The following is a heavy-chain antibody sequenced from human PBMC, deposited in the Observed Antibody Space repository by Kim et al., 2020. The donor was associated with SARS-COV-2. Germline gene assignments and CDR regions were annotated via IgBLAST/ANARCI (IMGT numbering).Heavy chain of an antibody. D-gene: IGHD6-19*01. CDR3: AKDRRMNSGWNTGNVFDV. Sequence: GGSLRLSCAASGFTFHYYAMSWVRQAPGKGLEWVSAISDYGRTTYYADSVQGRFATSRDNSNNILYLQMNSLRAEDTAVYFCAKDRRMNSGWNTGNVFDVWGQGTVVTVSS. J-gene: IGHJ3*01. V-gene: IGHV3-23*01. CDR2: ISDYGRTT. CDR1: GFTFHYYA.